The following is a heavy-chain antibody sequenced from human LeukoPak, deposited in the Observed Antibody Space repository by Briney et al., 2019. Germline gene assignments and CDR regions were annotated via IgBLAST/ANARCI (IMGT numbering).Heavy chain of an antibody. Sequence: SETLSLTCAVYGGSFSGYYWSWIRQPPGKGLEWIGEINHSGSTNYNPSLKSRVTISVDTSKNQFSLKLSSVTAADTAVYYCASIPARRGSTINDYWGQGTLVTVSS. D-gene: IGHD2-2*01. CDR1: GGSFSGYY. CDR3: ASIPARRGSTINDY. J-gene: IGHJ4*02. V-gene: IGHV4-34*01. CDR2: INHSGST.